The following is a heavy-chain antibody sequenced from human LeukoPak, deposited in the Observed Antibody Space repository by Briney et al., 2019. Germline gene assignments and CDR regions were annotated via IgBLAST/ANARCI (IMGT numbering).Heavy chain of an antibody. J-gene: IGHJ5*02. CDR3: ARHDSPTIFGVLIEGGNWFDP. Sequence: PSETLSLTCAVYGGSFSSYYWGWIRQPPGKGLGWIGSSYYSGSTYYNPSLKSRVTISVDTSKNQFPLKLSSVTAADTAVYYCARHDSPTIFGVLIEGGNWFDPWGQGTLVTVSS. CDR2: SYYSGST. D-gene: IGHD3-3*01. V-gene: IGHV4-39*01. CDR1: GGSFSSYY.